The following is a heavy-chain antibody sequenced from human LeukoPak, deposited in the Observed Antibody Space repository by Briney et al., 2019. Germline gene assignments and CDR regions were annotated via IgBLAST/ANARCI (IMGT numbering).Heavy chain of an antibody. Sequence: GSLRLSCAASGFTFSDYYMSWIRQAPGKGLEWVSYISSSSSYTNYADSVKGRFTISRDNAKNSLYLQMNSLRAEDTAVYYCAGGSRSAGDYVTLLGYWGQGTLVTVSS. CDR3: AGGSRSAGDYVTLLGY. CDR2: ISSSSSYT. V-gene: IGHV3-11*06. J-gene: IGHJ4*02. CDR1: GFTFSDYY. D-gene: IGHD4-17*01.